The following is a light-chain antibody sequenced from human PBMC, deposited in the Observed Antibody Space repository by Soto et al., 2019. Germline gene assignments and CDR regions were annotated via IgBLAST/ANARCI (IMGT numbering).Light chain of an antibody. CDR1: QAISNW. Sequence: DIKMTQSPSSLLESVETRVTIPCGASQAISNWLAWYQQKPGKAPKLLIYTASTLQSGVPSRFSGSGFGTEFTLTISSLQPDDFATYYCQQDNSYSHTLGRGTKVDI. CDR2: TAS. CDR3: QQDNSYSHT. J-gene: IGKJ4*02. V-gene: IGKV1-5*03.